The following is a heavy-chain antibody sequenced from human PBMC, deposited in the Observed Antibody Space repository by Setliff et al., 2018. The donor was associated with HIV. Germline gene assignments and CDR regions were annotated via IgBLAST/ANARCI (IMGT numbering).Heavy chain of an antibody. CDR1: GYTFINYY. J-gene: IGHJ4*02. CDR3: ARVDPYSSGFYGY. D-gene: IGHD3-22*01. Sequence: GASVKVSCKASGYTFINYYIHWVRQVPGQGLEWVGILNPSGGSTTYALKFQGRVTMTSDTSTSTVYMELSSLRSEDTALYYCARVDPYSSGFYGYWGQGTLVTV. V-gene: IGHV1-46*01. CDR2: LNPSGGST.